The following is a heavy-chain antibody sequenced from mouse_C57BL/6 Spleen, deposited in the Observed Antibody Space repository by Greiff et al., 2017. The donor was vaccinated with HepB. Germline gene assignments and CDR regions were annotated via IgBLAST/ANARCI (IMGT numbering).Heavy chain of an antibody. CDR3: AREAYYYGSSSYFDV. CDR2: SRNKANDYTT. D-gene: IGHD1-1*01. Sequence: EVMLVESGGGLVQSGRSLRLSCATSGFTFSDFYMEWVRQAPGKGLEWIAASRNKANDYTTEYSASVKGRFIVSRDTSQSILYLQMNALRAEDTAIYYCAREAYYYGSSSYFDVWGTGTTVTVSS. J-gene: IGHJ1*03. V-gene: IGHV7-1*01. CDR1: GFTFSDFY.